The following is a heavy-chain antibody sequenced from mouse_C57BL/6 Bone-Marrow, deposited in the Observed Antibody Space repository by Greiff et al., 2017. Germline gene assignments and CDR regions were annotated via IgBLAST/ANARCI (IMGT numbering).Heavy chain of an antibody. Sequence: QVQLQQSGPGLVAPSQSLSLTCTVSGFSLTSYGVSWVRQPPGKGLEWLGVIWGDGSISKDNSKSQVFLKLNSLQTDDTATYYCAKEGWLRFAYWGQGTLVTVSA. V-gene: IGHV2-3*01. CDR3: AKEGWLRFAY. CDR1: GFSLTSYG. J-gene: IGHJ3*01. D-gene: IGHD2-3*01. CDR2: IWGDG.